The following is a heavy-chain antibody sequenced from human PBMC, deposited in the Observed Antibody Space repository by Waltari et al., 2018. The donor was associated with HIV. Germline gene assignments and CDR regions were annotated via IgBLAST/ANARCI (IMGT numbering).Heavy chain of an antibody. CDR3: ARVYYDYYYGMDV. J-gene: IGHJ6*02. CDR2: SSPILGIA. V-gene: IGHV1-69*02. Sequence: QVQLVQSGAEVKKPGSSVKVSCKASGGTFSSYTISWVRQAPGQGLEWMGSSSPILGIANYAQKFQCRVTITADKSTSTAYMGLSSLRSEDTAVYYCARVYYDYYYGMDVWGQGTTVTVSS. CDR1: GGTFSSYT.